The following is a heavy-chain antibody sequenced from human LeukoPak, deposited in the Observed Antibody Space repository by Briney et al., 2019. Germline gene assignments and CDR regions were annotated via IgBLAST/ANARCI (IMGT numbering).Heavy chain of an antibody. Sequence: SQTLSLTCTVSGGSISSGSYYWSWIRQPAGKGLEWIGRIYTSGSTNYNPSLKSRVTMSVDTSKNQFSLKLSSVTATDTAVYYCARIGIVVVTPYFEYWGQGTLVTVSS. J-gene: IGHJ4*02. CDR3: ARIGIVVVTPYFEY. V-gene: IGHV4-61*02. CDR2: IYTSGST. CDR1: GGSISSGSYY. D-gene: IGHD2-21*02.